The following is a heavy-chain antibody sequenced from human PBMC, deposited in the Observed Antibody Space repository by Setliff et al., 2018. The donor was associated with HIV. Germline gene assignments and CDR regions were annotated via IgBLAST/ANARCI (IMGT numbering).Heavy chain of an antibody. CDR1: GYTFTSYG. CDR2: INTYTGNP. D-gene: IGHD3-22*01. Sequence: ASVKVSCKASGYTFTSYGMNWVRQAPGQGLEWMGWINTYTGNPTYAQDFTGRFVFSLDTSVSTAYLQISSLKAEDIAAYYCARDGYYYDSSGHLAYYFDYWGQGTLVTVSS. CDR3: ARDGYYYDSSGHLAYYFDY. J-gene: IGHJ4*02. V-gene: IGHV7-4-1*02.